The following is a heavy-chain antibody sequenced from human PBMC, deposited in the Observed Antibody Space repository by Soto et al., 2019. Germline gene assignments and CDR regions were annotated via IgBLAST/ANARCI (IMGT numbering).Heavy chain of an antibody. D-gene: IGHD2-15*01. J-gene: IGHJ5*02. Sequence: EVQLVESGGGLVQPGGSLRLSCAASGFTVTSSYMNWVRQAPGKGLEWISLIIYDSSTYYADSVKGRFTISRDTSKNTLYLQMNSLRAEDTAVYYCARDGGGCSGGTCGWFDPWGQGTLVTVSS. CDR3: ARDGGGCSGGTCGWFDP. CDR1: GFTVTSSY. V-gene: IGHV3-66*01. CDR2: IIYDSST.